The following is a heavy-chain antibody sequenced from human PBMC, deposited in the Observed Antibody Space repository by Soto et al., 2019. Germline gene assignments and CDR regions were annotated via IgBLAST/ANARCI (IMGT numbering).Heavy chain of an antibody. CDR1: GFTFSSYS. J-gene: IGHJ6*02. CDR3: AGTTTVTIRYYYGMDV. Sequence: GGSLRLSCAASGFTFSSYSMNWVRQAPGKGLEWVSAISSSSSYIYSADSVKGRFTISRDNAKNSLYLQMNSLRAEDTAVYYCAGTTTVTIRYYYGMDVWGQGTTVTVS. D-gene: IGHD4-17*01. V-gene: IGHV3-21*01. CDR2: ISSSSSYI.